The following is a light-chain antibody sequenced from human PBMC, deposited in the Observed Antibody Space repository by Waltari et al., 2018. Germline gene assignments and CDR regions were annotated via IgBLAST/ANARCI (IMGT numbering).Light chain of an antibody. Sequence: QSALTQPAYVSGSPGQSITISCAGTSSDVGGYDYVSWYQKHPGRAPKLIVFDANKLSSGISNRFSGPKSGNTASLRISWLQDEDEADYYCSSYTSISTSVFGTGTKVTVL. CDR3: SSYTSISTSV. J-gene: IGLJ1*01. V-gene: IGLV2-14*03. CDR1: SSDVGGYDY. CDR2: DAN.